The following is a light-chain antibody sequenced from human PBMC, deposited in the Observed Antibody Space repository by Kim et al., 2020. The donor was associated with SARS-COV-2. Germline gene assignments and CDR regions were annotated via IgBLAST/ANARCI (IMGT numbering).Light chain of an antibody. J-gene: IGLJ1*01. V-gene: IGLV3-19*01. CDR3: NSRDSSGNHYV. CDR1: SLRSCY. Sequence: LGQTVRITFQGDSLRSCYASWYQQKPGQAPVLVIYGKNNRPSGIPDRFSGSSSGITASLTITGAQAEDEADYYCNSRDSSGNHYVFGTGTKVTVL. CDR2: GKN.